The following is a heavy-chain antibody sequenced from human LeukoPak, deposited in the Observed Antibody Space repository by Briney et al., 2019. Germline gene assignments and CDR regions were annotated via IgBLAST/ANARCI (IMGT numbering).Heavy chain of an antibody. CDR1: GFTLSSYS. D-gene: IGHD5-12*01. Sequence: GGSLRLACAASGFTLSSYSMNWVRQAPGKGLEWVSFISTSSSYIYYADSVKGRFIISRDNARKSLYLQMNSLRAEDTAVYYCARATRGGYDGYFDYWGQGTLVTVSS. V-gene: IGHV3-21*01. CDR2: ISTSSSYI. CDR3: ARATRGGYDGYFDY. J-gene: IGHJ4*02.